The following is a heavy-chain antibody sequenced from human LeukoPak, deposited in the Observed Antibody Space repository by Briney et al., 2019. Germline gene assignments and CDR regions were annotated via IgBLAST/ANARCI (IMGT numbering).Heavy chain of an antibody. V-gene: IGHV3-9*01. CDR2: ISWNSGSI. J-gene: IGHJ4*02. Sequence: GGSLRLSCAASGFTFDDYAMHWVRQAPGKGLEWVSGISWNSGSIVYADSVKGRFTISRDNAKNSLYLQMNSLRAEDTALYYCAKDLKWELHTMAFDYWGQGTLVTVSS. D-gene: IGHD1-26*01. CDR1: GFTFDDYA. CDR3: AKDLKWELHTMAFDY.